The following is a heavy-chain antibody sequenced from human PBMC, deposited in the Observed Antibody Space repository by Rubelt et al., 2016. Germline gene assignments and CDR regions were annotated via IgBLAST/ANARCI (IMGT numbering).Heavy chain of an antibody. CDR2: INPEGLT. CDR1: GFTFSNFA. CDR3: ATDYLGY. J-gene: IGHJ4*02. V-gene: IGHV3-7*03. Sequence: EVQLVESGGGLVKPGESLRLSCAASGFTFSNFAMSWVRQAPGKGLEWVANINPEGLTNYVGSVRGRFTISRDNTKNALSLQMISLRADDTAVYYCATDYLGYWGQGTLATVSS.